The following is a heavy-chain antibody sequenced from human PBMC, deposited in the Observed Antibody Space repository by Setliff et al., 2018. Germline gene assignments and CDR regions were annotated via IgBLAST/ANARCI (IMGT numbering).Heavy chain of an antibody. J-gene: IGHJ2*01. CDR3: ARSRTTAVKGGVFAV. CDR2: IYYSGST. D-gene: IGHD1-7*01. CDR1: GASIRSDAYY. V-gene: IGHV4-31*03. Sequence: LSLTCIVSGASIRSDAYYWSWTRQHPGKGLEWIGYIYYSGSTYYNPSLQSRLTISLDPSKNQFPLELTSVAAADTAVYYCARSRTTAVKGGVFAVWGRGTLVTVSS.